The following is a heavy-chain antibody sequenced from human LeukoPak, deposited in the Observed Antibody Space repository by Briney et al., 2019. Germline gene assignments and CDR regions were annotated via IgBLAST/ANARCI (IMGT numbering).Heavy chain of an antibody. CDR1: GGSISSYY. CDR3: ARLDYYSIHYYYGMDV. V-gene: IGHV4-59*08. D-gene: IGHD3-10*01. CDR2: IYYSGST. Sequence: PSETLSLTCTVSGGSISSYYWSWIRQPPGKGLEWIGYIYYSGSTNYNPSLKSRVTISVDTSKNQFSLKLSSVTAADTAVYYCARLDYYSIHYYYGMDVWGQGTTVTVSS. J-gene: IGHJ6*02.